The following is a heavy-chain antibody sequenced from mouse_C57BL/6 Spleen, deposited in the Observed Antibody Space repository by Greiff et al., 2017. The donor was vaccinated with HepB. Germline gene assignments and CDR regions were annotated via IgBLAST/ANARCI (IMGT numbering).Heavy chain of an antibody. CDR3: ARSPYGSSFDWYFDV. V-gene: IGHV1-59*01. CDR1: GYTFTSYW. D-gene: IGHD1-1*01. Sequence: VQLQQPGAELVRPGPSVKLSCKASGYTFTSYWMHWVKQRPGQGLEWIGVIDPSDSYTNYNQKFKGKATLTVDTSSSTAYMQLSSLTSEDSAVYYCARSPYGSSFDWYFDVWGTGTTVTVSS. CDR2: IDPSDSYT. J-gene: IGHJ1*03.